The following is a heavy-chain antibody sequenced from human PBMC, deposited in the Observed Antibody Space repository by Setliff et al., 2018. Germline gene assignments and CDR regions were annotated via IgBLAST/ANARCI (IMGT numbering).Heavy chain of an antibody. J-gene: IGHJ3*02. D-gene: IGHD3-16*01. CDR2: INHSGST. V-gene: IGHV4-34*01. CDR3: ARVGFGGPNYGGNSYAFDI. Sequence: SETLSLTCAVYGGSFSTYYWIWIRQPPGTGLEWIGEINHSGSTTYNPSLKSRVTISVDTSKNQFSLKLRSVTAADTAVYYCARVGFGGPNYGGNSYAFDIWGQGTTVTVSS. CDR1: GGSFSTYY.